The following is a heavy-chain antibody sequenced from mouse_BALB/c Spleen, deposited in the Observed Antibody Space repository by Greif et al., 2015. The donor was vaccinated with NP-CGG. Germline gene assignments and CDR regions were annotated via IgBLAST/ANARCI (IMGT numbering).Heavy chain of an antibody. D-gene: IGHD4-1*01. Sequence: EVKLVESGGGLVKPGGSLKLSCAASGFTFSSYAMSWVRQSPEKRLEWVAEISSGGSYTYYPDTVTGRFTISRDNAKNTLYLEMSSLRSEDTAMYYCARVNLGRAMDYWGQGTSVTVSS. J-gene: IGHJ4*01. CDR2: ISSGGSYT. CDR3: ARVNLGRAMDY. V-gene: IGHV5-9-4*01. CDR1: GFTFSSYA.